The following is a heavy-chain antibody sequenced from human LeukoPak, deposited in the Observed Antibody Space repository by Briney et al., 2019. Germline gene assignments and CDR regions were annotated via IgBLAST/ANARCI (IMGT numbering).Heavy chain of an antibody. Sequence: SETLSLTCTVSGTSISGFYWSWIRQPPGKGLEWIGYIYYSGSTNYNPSLKSRVTMSVDTSKNQFSLKLSSVTAADTAVYYCARATSTSSWYYRDFAGYFDYWGQGTLVTVSS. CDR2: IYYSGST. V-gene: IGHV4-59*12. D-gene: IGHD6-13*01. J-gene: IGHJ4*02. CDR3: ARATSTSSWYYRDFAGYFDY. CDR1: GTSISGFY.